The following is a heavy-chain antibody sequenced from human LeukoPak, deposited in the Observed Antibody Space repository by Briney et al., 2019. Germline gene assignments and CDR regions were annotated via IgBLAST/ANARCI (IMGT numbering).Heavy chain of an antibody. CDR2: ISGGGGTT. Sequence: GGSLRLSCAASGFTFSNYAMNWVRQAPGKGLEWVSTISGGGGTTYYADSVKGRFTISRDNSKNTLYLQMNSLRAEDTAVYYCARQGMVRASDYWGQGTLVTVSS. CDR3: ARQGMVRASDY. CDR1: GFTFSNYA. D-gene: IGHD3-10*01. J-gene: IGHJ4*02. V-gene: IGHV3-23*01.